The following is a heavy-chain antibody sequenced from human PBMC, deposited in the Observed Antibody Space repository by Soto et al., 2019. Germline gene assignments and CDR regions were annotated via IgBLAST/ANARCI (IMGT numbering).Heavy chain of an antibody. D-gene: IGHD3-3*01. J-gene: IGHJ6*02. CDR1: GDSVPSNSAA. V-gene: IGHV6-1*01. Sequence: PSQTLSLTCAISGDSVPSNSAAWNWIRQSPSRGLEWLGRTYYRSKWYNDYAVSVKSRITINPYTSKNQFSLQLNSVTPEDTAVYYCAMLNYDSCSGAGLYYNAMDVWGQGTTV. CDR3: AMLNYDSCSGAGLYYNAMDV. CDR2: TYYRSKWYN.